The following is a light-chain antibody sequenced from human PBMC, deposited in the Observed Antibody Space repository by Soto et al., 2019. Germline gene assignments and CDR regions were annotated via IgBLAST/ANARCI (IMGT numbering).Light chain of an antibody. J-gene: IGKJ4*01. CDR2: DAS. Sequence: EIVLTQSPGTVSLSPGERATLSCRASQSISSNLAWYQQKPGQAPRLVIFDASTRATGIPDRFTGRGSGTEFTLTISSLQSEDSAVYFCQQYNDWPPITFGGGTKVEIK. CDR1: QSISSN. CDR3: QQYNDWPPIT. V-gene: IGKV3-15*01.